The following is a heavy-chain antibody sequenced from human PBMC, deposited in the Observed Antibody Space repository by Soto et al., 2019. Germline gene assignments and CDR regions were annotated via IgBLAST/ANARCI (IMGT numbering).Heavy chain of an antibody. Sequence: PSETLSVTCTVCEGCISSGRYYWRRIRQPPGKGLEWIGYIYYSGSTNYNPSLKSRVTISVDTSKNQFSLKLSSVTAADTAVYYCARHSSDNYFDYWGQGTLVTVSS. CDR2: IYYSGST. J-gene: IGHJ4*02. CDR1: EGCISSGRYY. CDR3: ARHSSDNYFDY. V-gene: IGHV4-61*01. D-gene: IGHD6-25*01.